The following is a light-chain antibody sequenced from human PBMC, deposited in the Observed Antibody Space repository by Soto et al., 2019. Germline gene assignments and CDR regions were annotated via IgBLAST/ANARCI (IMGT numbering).Light chain of an antibody. CDR1: RSDIGAYNF. CDR3: TSWTTSPTLI. CDR2: DVN. Sequence: QSALTQPASVSGSPGQSITISCTGTRSDIGAYNFVSWYQQHPGKSPKLLLYDVNIRPSGVSYRFSGSKSGNTASLTISGLQAEDEADYYCTSWTTSPTLIFGGGTKVTVL. V-gene: IGLV2-14*03. J-gene: IGLJ2*01.